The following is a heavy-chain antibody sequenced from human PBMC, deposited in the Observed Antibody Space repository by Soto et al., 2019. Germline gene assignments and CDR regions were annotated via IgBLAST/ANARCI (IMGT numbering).Heavy chain of an antibody. V-gene: IGHV1-58*01. D-gene: IGHD6-19*01. J-gene: IGHJ4*02. Sequence: QMQLVQSGPEVKKPGTSVKVSCEASGFDFIGSTVQWVRQARGQRLEWVGWILVGSGNTNYAQKFQERVTITRDMSTSTTYMEVRNLRSEDTAVYYCAGDSEGRGWFHFDYWGQGSLVTVSS. CDR2: ILVGSGNT. CDR3: AGDSEGRGWFHFDY. CDR1: GFDFIGST.